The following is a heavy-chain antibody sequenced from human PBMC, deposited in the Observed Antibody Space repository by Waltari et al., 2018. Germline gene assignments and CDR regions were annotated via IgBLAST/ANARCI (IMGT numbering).Heavy chain of an antibody. CDR1: GGTFSSYA. J-gene: IGHJ6*03. Sequence: QVQLVQSGAEVKKPGSSVKVSCKASGGTFSSYAISWVRQAQGQGLEWMGGIIPICCTANSAQKFQCRVMITTDESTSTAYMEMSSLRSEDTAVYYCARGWNPYYYYYMDVWGKGTTVTVSS. CDR2: IIPICCTA. CDR3: ARGWNPYYYYYMDV. D-gene: IGHD1-1*01. V-gene: IGHV1-69*05.